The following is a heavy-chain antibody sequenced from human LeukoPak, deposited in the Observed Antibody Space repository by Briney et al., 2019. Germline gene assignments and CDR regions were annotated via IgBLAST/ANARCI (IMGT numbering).Heavy chain of an antibody. CDR3: ANHYYDFWSGYYRGIYFDY. Sequence: GSLRLSCAASGFTFSSYAMSWVRQAPGKGLEWVSAISGSGGSTYYADSVKGRFTISRDNSKNTLYLQMNSLRAEDTAVYYCANHYYDFWSGYYRGIYFDYWGQGTLVTVSS. J-gene: IGHJ4*02. D-gene: IGHD3-3*01. CDR2: ISGSGGST. CDR1: GFTFSSYA. V-gene: IGHV3-23*01.